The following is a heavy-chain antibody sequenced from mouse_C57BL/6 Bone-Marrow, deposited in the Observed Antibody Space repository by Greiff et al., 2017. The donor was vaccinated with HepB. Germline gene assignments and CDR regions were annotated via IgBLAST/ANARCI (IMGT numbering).Heavy chain of an antibody. CDR3: TTYGSSYPYFDY. D-gene: IGHD1-1*01. V-gene: IGHV14-4*01. CDR1: GFNIKDDY. CDR2: IDPENGDT. J-gene: IGHJ2*01. Sequence: VQLQQSGAELVRPGASVKLSCTASGFNIKDDYMHWVKQRPEQGLEWIGWIDPENGDTEYASKFQGKATITADTSSNTAYLHLSSLTSEDTAVYYCTTYGSSYPYFDYWGQGTTLTVSS.